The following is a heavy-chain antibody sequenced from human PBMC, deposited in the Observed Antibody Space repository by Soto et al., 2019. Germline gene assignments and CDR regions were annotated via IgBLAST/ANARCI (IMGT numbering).Heavy chain of an antibody. D-gene: IGHD1-1*01. CDR1: GASISAYY. CDR3: VRDGTKTLRDWFDP. Sequence: QVQLQESGPGLVKPSETLSLTCTVSGASISAYYWSWIRKSAGKGLEWIGRIYATGTTDYNPSLKGRFMMSVDTSKKQFSLKLGSVTAADSAVYYCVRDGTKTLRDWFDPWGQGISVTVSS. V-gene: IGHV4-4*07. CDR2: IYATGTT. J-gene: IGHJ5*02.